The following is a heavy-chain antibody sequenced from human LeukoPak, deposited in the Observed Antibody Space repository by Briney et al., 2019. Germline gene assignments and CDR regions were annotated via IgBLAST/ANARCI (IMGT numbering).Heavy chain of an antibody. CDR3: AREAMAFDI. D-gene: IGHD2-21*01. V-gene: IGHV4-30-4*08. CDR2: IYYSGST. J-gene: IGHJ3*02. Sequence: SQTLSLTCTVSGGSISSGDYYWRWIRQPPGTGLEWIGYIYYSGSTYYNPSLKSRVTISVDTSKNQFSLMLSSVTAADTAVYYCAREAMAFDIWGQGTMVTVSS. CDR1: GGSISSGDYY.